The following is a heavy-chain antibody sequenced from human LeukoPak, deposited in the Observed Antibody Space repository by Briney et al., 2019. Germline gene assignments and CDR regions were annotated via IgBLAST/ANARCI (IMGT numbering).Heavy chain of an antibody. CDR2: IYYSGNT. V-gene: IGHV4-39*07. Sequence: PSETLSLTCTVSGGSISSSSYYWGWIRQPPGKGLEWIGSIYYSGNTYYNPSLKSRVTISVDTSKNQFSLKLSSVTAADTAVYYCARGRYRSEYSSSWGRTANNWFDPWGQGTLVTVSS. CDR1: GGSISSSSYY. D-gene: IGHD6-13*01. CDR3: ARGRYRSEYSSSWGRTANNWFDP. J-gene: IGHJ5*02.